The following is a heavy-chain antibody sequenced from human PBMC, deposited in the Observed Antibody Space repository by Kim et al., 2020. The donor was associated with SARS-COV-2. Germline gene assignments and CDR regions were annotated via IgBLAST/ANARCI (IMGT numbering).Heavy chain of an antibody. J-gene: IGHJ5*02. Sequence: SVKVSCKASGGTFSSYTISWVRQAPGQGLEWMGRIIPMFDIANYAQKFQGRVTITADKSTSTAYMELTSLRSEDTAVYYCARSPDGYCSGGTCSNWFDPWGQGTLVTVSS. D-gene: IGHD2-15*01. CDR3: ARSPDGYCSGGTCSNWFDP. V-gene: IGHV1-69*02. CDR1: GGTFSSYT. CDR2: IIPMFDIA.